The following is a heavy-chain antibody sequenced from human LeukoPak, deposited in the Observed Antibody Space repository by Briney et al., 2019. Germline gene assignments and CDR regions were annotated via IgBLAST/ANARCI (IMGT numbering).Heavy chain of an antibody. CDR2: IYYSGRT. CDR1: GGSISSYY. Sequence: SETLSLTCTVPGGSISSYYWSWIRQPPGKGLEWIGYIYYSGRTTCNPSLKSRVTISVDTSKNQFSLKLSSVTAADTAVYYCARANPSNYYGMDVWGQGTTVTVSS. CDR3: ARANPSNYYGMDV. V-gene: IGHV4-59*01. J-gene: IGHJ6*02. D-gene: IGHD4-11*01.